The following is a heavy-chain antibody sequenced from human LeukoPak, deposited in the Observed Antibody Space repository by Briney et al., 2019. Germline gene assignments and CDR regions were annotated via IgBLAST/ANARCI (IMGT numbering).Heavy chain of an antibody. V-gene: IGHV3-23*01. Sequence: PGGSLRLSCAASGFTFSSYAMSWVRQAPGKGLEWVSAVSGSGGSTYYADSVKGRFTISRDNSKNTLYLQMNSLRAEDTAVYYCTVITMIVVVTRIDYWGQGTLVTVSS. J-gene: IGHJ4*02. CDR3: TVITMIVVVTRIDY. CDR2: VSGSGGST. D-gene: IGHD3-22*01. CDR1: GFTFSSYA.